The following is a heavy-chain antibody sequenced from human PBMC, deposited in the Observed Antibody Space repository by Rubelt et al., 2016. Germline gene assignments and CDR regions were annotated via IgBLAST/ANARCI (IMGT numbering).Heavy chain of an antibody. CDR3: ARDRPSGYFDY. J-gene: IGHJ4*02. CDR2: INYSGST. D-gene: IGHD6-6*01. CDR1: GGSISSRSYY. Sequence: QLQLQESGPGLVKPSETLSLTCTVSGGSISSRSYYWGWIRQPPGKGLEWIGSINYSGSTYYNPSLKSRVTISVDTSKNQFSLKLTSGTAADTAVYYCARDRPSGYFDYWGQGNLVTVSS. V-gene: IGHV4-39*07.